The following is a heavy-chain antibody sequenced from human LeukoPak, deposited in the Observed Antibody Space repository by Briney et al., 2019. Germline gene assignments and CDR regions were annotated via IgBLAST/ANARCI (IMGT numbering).Heavy chain of an antibody. J-gene: IGHJ4*02. D-gene: IGHD2-15*01. CDR1: GYTFTNYT. CDR3: ARGRGYCSDSSCYFDY. V-gene: IGHV7-4-1*02. Sequence: EASVTVSCKASGYTFTNYTLNWVRQAPGQGLEWMGWIDTNTGNPTYAQGFTGRLVFSLDTSVRTTCLQISSLKAEDTAIYYCARGRGYCSDSSCYFDYWGQGTLVTVSS. CDR2: IDTNTGNP.